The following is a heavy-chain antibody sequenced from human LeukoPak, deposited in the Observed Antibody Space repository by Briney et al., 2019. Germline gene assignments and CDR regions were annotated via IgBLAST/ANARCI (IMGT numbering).Heavy chain of an antibody. CDR1: GYTFSTYD. D-gene: IGHD3-16*01. V-gene: IGHV1-46*01. J-gene: IGHJ4*02. Sequence: ASVKVSCKASGYTFSTYDIHWVRQAPGQGLEWMAIINPSVGGTSFPPQFQGRVTMTRDTSTSTVYMELSSLISEDTAVYYCASRLITAGADYWGQGTLVTVAS. CDR2: INPSVGGT. CDR3: ASRLITAGADY.